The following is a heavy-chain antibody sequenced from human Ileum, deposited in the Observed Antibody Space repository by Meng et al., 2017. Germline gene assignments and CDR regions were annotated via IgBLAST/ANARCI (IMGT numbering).Heavy chain of an antibody. J-gene: IGHJ6*02. CDR3: AREPILYSSSYYYGMDV. V-gene: IGHV1-46*01. CDR2: INPSGGST. Sequence: ASVKVSCKASGYTFTGYYMHWVRQAPGQGLEWMGIINPSGGSTSYAQKFQGRVTMTRDTSTSTVYMELSSLRSEDTAVYYCAREPILYSSSYYYGMDVWGQGTTVTVSS. D-gene: IGHD6-6*01. CDR1: GYTFTGYY.